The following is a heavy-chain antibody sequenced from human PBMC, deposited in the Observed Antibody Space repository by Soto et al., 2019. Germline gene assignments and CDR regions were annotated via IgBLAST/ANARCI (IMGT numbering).Heavy chain of an antibody. Sequence: PGGSLRLSCAASGFTFSSYSMNWVRQAPGKGLEWVSSISSSSRYIYYADSVKGRFTISRDNAKNSLYLQMNSLRAEDTAGYYSASWGSTSCYPPAPSGFGRDVGGQGTTVTVPS. CDR1: GFTFSSYS. CDR3: ASWGSTSCYPPAPSGFGRDV. V-gene: IGHV3-21*01. D-gene: IGHD2-2*01. J-gene: IGHJ6*02. CDR2: ISSSSRYI.